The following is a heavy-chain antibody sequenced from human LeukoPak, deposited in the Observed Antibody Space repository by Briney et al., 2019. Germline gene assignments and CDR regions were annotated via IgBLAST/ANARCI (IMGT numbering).Heavy chain of an antibody. J-gene: IGHJ4*02. CDR1: GFTFSSYA. CDR3: AKRERDYYDSSGYYYLQTPPGFDY. Sequence: GGSLRLSCAASGFTFSSYAMSWVRQAPGKGLEWVSAISGSGGSTYYADSVKGRFTISRDNSKNTLYLQMNSLRAEDTAVYYCAKRERDYYDSSGYYYLQTPPGFDYWGQGTLVTVSS. CDR2: ISGSGGST. D-gene: IGHD3-22*01. V-gene: IGHV3-23*01.